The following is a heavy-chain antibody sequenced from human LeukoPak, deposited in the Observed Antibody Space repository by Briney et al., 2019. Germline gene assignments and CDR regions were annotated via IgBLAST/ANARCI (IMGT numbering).Heavy chain of an antibody. D-gene: IGHD1-26*01. Sequence: GGSLRLSCAASGFTFSSYGMHWVRQAPGKGLEWVAFIRYDGSNKYYADSVKGRFTISRDNSKNTLYLQMNSLRAEDTAVCYCAKDSDSGSYYFFDYWGQGTLVTVSS. J-gene: IGHJ4*02. CDR2: IRYDGSNK. V-gene: IGHV3-30*02. CDR3: AKDSDSGSYYFFDY. CDR1: GFTFSSYG.